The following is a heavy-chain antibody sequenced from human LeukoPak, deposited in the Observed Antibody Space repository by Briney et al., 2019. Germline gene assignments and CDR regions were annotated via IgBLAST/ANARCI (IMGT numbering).Heavy chain of an antibody. V-gene: IGHV3-21*01. D-gene: IGHD5-18*01. CDR1: GFTFSSYS. Sequence: GGSLRLSCAASGFTFSSYSMNWFRQAPGKGLEWVSSITSSSSYIYYADSVKGRFTISRDNAKNSLYLQMNSLRAEDTAVYYCAREVRYSYGFDYWGQGTLVTVSS. CDR3: AREVRYSYGFDY. CDR2: ITSSSSYI. J-gene: IGHJ4*02.